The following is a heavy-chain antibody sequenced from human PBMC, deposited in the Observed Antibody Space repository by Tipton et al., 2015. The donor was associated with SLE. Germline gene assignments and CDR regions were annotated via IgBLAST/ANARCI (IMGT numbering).Heavy chain of an antibody. CDR1: GGSFSGYY. V-gene: IGHV4-34*01. Sequence: TLSLTCAVYGGSFSGYYWSWIRQPPGKGLEWIGEINHNGSTNYNPSLKSRVTISVDTSKNQFSLKLSSVTAADTAVYYCARREGIAAAGIIDWGQGTLVTVSS. J-gene: IGHJ4*02. CDR2: INHNGST. CDR3: ARREGIAAAGIID. D-gene: IGHD6-13*01.